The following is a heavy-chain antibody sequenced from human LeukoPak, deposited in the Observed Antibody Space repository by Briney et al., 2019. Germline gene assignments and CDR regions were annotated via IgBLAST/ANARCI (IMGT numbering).Heavy chain of an antibody. V-gene: IGHV3-48*04. D-gene: IGHD3-16*01. CDR1: GFTFSSYS. J-gene: IGHJ4*02. CDR2: ISSSSSTI. CDR3: ARHRLREPLTN. Sequence: GGSLRLSCAASGFTFSSYSMNWVRQAPGKGLEWVSYISSSSSTIYYADSVKGRFTISRDNAKNSLYLQMNSLRAEDTAVYYCARHRLREPLTNWGQGTLVTVSS.